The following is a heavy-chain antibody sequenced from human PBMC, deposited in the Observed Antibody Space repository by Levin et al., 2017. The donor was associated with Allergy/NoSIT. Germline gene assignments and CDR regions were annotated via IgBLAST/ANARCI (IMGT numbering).Heavy chain of an antibody. J-gene: IGHJ6*02. V-gene: IGHV1-8*01. Sequence: ASVKVSCKASGYTFTSYDINWVRQATGQGLEWMGWMNPNSGNTGYAQKFQGRVTMTRNTSISTAYMELSSLRSEDTAVYYCASLRLYGSGSYYRRNYYYGMDVWGQGTTVTVSS. CDR2: MNPNSGNT. D-gene: IGHD3-10*01. CDR1: GYTFTSYD. CDR3: ASLRLYGSGSYYRRNYYYGMDV.